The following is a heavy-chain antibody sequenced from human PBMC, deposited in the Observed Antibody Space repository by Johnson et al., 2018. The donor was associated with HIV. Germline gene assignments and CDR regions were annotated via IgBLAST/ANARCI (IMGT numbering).Heavy chain of an antibody. J-gene: IGHJ3*02. D-gene: IGHD1-26*01. V-gene: IGHV3-43D*03. Sequence: VQLVESGGGVVQPGGSLRLSCAASGFTFDDYAMHWVRQAPGKGLEWVSVISWNGGSTYYADSVEGRFTISRDNSEKSLFLQMNSMRAEDTAVYYCAKEGGSYSMGRDAFDIWGQGTMVTVSS. CDR3: AKEGGSYSMGRDAFDI. CDR2: ISWNGGST. CDR1: GFTFDDYA.